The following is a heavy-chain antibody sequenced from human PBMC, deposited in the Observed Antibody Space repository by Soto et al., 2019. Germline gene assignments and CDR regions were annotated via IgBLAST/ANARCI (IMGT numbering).Heavy chain of an antibody. Sequence: LRLSCAASGFTFSTHAMSWVRQAPGKGLEWVSSISSGGTTTFYAASVEGRFTISRDKSKNTLYLQMNSLRADDTAVYYCAKEGGSIGGWFGRKFDSWGQGTQVTVSS. CDR1: GFTFSTHA. V-gene: IGHV3-23*01. CDR2: ISSGGTTT. J-gene: IGHJ4*02. D-gene: IGHD3-16*01. CDR3: AKEGGSIGGWFGRKFDS.